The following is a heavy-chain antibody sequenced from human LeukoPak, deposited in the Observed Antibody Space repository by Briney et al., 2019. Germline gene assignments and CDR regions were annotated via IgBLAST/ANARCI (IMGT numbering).Heavy chain of an antibody. V-gene: IGHV3-74*01. D-gene: IGHD6-13*01. CDR2: VNSDGSST. CDR1: GFTFSTYW. Sequence: GGSLRLSCAASGFTFSTYWMHWVRQAPGKGLVWVSRVNSDGSSTSYADSVKGRFTISRDNAKNSLYLQMNSLRAEDTAVYYCARIQAAAGYDAFDIWGQGTMVTVSS. CDR3: ARIQAAAGYDAFDI. J-gene: IGHJ3*02.